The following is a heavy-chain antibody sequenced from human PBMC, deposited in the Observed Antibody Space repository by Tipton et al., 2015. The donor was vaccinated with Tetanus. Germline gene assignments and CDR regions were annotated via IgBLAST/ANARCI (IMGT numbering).Heavy chain of an antibody. CDR1: GGAFRTYA. D-gene: IGHD2-15*01. CDR3: ARPDRYCSGGSCYLALDS. CDR2: IFPVYGTA. V-gene: IGHV1-69*01. J-gene: IGHJ5*01. Sequence: SGPEVKRPGSAVRVSCKTSGGAFRTYAISWVRQAPGQGLEWMGGIFPVYGTANYAPQFQGRVTITADEATGTAYMELNSLTSEDTAVYFCARPDRYCSGGSCYLALDSWGQGTLVIVS.